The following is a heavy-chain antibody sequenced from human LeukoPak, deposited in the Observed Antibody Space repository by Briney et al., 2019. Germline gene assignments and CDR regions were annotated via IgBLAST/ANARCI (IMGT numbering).Heavy chain of an antibody. CDR2: IYTSGST. CDR1: GGSISSGGYY. J-gene: IGHJ4*02. D-gene: IGHD3-16*02. V-gene: IGHV4-61*08. Sequence: SETLSLTCTVSGGSISSGGYYWSWIRQLPGKGLEWIGHIYTSGSTNYNPSLKSRVTMSVDTSKNQFSLQLSSVTAADTAVYYCARKPLGELSPFDYWGQGTLVSVSS. CDR3: ARKPLGELSPFDY.